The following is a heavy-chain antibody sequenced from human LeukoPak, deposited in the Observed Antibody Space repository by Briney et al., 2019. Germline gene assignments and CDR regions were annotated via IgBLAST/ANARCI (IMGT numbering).Heavy chain of an antibody. CDR3: ARYPLFSSANYYDY. CDR2: IYTSGST. V-gene: IGHV4-61*02. D-gene: IGHD3-22*01. Sequence: PSQTLSLTCTVSGGSISSGSYYWSWIRQPAGKGLEWIGRIYTSGSTNYNPSLKSRVTISVDTSKNQFSLKLSSVTAADTAVYYCARYPLFSSANYYDYWGQGTLVTVSS. J-gene: IGHJ4*02. CDR1: GGSISSGSYY.